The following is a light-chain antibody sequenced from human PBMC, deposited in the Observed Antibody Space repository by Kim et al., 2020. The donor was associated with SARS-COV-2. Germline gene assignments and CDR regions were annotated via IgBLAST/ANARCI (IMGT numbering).Light chain of an antibody. Sequence: QSALTQPPSVSGSPGQSVTISCTGTSSDVGSYNRVSWYQQPPGTAPKLMIYEVSNRPSGVPDRFSGSKSGNTASLTISGLQAEDEADYYCSSYTSSSTSWVFGGGTQLTVL. CDR1: SSDVGSYNR. J-gene: IGLJ3*02. CDR3: SSYTSSSTSWV. CDR2: EVS. V-gene: IGLV2-18*02.